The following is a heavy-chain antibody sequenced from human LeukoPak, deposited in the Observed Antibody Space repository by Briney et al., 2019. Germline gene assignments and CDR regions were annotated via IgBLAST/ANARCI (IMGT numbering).Heavy chain of an antibody. V-gene: IGHV4-34*01. Sequence: SETLSLTCAVYGGPFSGYYWSWIRQPPGKGLEWIGEINHSGSTNYNPSLKSRVTISVDTSKNQFSLKLSSVTAADTAVYYCARALSRYSGYDGRDYWGQGALVTVSS. CDR2: INHSGST. D-gene: IGHD5-12*01. J-gene: IGHJ4*02. CDR1: GGPFSGYY. CDR3: ARALSRYSGYDGRDY.